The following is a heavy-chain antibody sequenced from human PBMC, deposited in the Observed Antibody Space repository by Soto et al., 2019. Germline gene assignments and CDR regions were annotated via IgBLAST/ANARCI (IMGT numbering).Heavy chain of an antibody. D-gene: IGHD1-1*01. J-gene: IGHJ4*02. CDR3: ARDASGSTGFDY. Sequence: KPSETLSLTCAVSGGSISSGGYSWSWIRQPPGKGLEWIGYIYHSGSTYYNPSLKSRVTISVDRSKNQFSLKLSSVTAAYTAVYYCARDASGSTGFDYWGQGTLVTV. CDR1: GGSISSGGYS. V-gene: IGHV4-30-2*01. CDR2: IYHSGST.